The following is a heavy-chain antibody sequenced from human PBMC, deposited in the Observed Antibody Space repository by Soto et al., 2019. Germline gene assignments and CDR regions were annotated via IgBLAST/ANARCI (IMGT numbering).Heavy chain of an antibody. Sequence: SVKVSCKASGGTFSSYAISWVRQAPGQGLEWMGGIIPIFGTANYAQKFQGRVTITADESTSTAYMELSSLRSEDTAVYYCAREAAAGTYGMDVWGQGTTVTVSS. CDR2: IIPIFGTA. V-gene: IGHV1-69*13. J-gene: IGHJ6*02. CDR3: AREAAAGTYGMDV. CDR1: GGTFSSYA. D-gene: IGHD6-13*01.